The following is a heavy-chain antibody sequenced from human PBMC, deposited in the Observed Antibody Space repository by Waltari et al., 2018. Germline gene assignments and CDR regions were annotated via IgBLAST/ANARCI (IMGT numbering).Heavy chain of an antibody. CDR2: IIPIFGTA. CDR1: GGTFSSYA. Sequence: QVQLVQSGAEVKKPGSSVKVSCKASGGTFSSYAISWVRQAPGQGLEWMGGIIPIFGTANYAQKFQGRVTITADESTITAYMELSSLRSEDTAVYYCRYTAMVLVGNAFDIWGQGTMVTVSS. CDR3: RYTAMVLVGNAFDI. J-gene: IGHJ3*02. V-gene: IGHV1-69*12. D-gene: IGHD5-18*01.